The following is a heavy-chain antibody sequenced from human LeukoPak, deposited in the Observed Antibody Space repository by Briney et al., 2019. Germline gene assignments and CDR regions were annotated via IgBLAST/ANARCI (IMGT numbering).Heavy chain of an antibody. J-gene: IGHJ3*02. CDR1: GYSFTSYW. CDR3: ARQELGGYCSSTSCYIIESAFDI. D-gene: IGHD2-2*02. CDR2: IYPGDSDT. Sequence: GESLKISCKGSGYSFTSYWIGWVRQMPGKGLEWMGIIYPGDSDTRYSPSFQGQVTISADKSISTAYLQWSSLKASDTAMYYCARQELGGYCSSTSCYIIESAFDIWGQGTMVTVSS. V-gene: IGHV5-51*01.